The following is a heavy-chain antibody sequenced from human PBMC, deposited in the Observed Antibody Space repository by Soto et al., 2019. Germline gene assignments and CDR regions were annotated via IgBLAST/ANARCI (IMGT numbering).Heavy chain of an antibody. CDR2: ISGSGGST. J-gene: IGHJ4*02. Sequence: VGSPTLSSAASGINFRSYAMSWGLQAPGKGLEWVSAISGSGGSTYYADSVKGRFTISRDNSKNTLYLQMNSLRAEDTAVYYCAKGETTGPSGFDYWGQGTRVTVSS. CDR3: AKGETTGPSGFDY. D-gene: IGHD4-17*01. CDR1: GINFRSYA. V-gene: IGHV3-23*01.